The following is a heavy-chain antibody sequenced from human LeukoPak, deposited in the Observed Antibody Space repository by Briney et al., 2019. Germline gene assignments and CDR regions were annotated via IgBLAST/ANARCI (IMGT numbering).Heavy chain of an antibody. CDR1: GFTFSDYY. D-gene: IGHD3-10*01. CDR3: AREPYYYGSGSLGYYFDY. V-gene: IGHV3-11*04. J-gene: IGHJ4*02. Sequence: GGSLRLSCAASGFTFSDYYMSWIRQAPGKGLEGVSYISSSGDTIYYADSVKGRFTVSRDNAKNSLYLQMDSLRAEDTAVYYCAREPYYYGSGSLGYYFDYWGQGTLVTVSS. CDR2: ISSSGDTI.